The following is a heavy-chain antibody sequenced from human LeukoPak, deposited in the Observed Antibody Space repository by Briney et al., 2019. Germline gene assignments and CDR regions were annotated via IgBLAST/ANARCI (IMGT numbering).Heavy chain of an antibody. J-gene: IGHJ4*02. CDR3: ARANAAAFPHLRTYYFDY. CDR1: GGSISNYY. Sequence: SETLSLTCTVSGGSISNYYWSWIRQPPGKGLEWIGYIYYSGTTNYNPSLKSRVTISVDTSKNQFSLKLSSVTAADTAVYYCARANAAAFPHLRTYYFDYWGQGTLVTVSS. D-gene: IGHD6-13*01. V-gene: IGHV4-59*12. CDR2: IYYSGTT.